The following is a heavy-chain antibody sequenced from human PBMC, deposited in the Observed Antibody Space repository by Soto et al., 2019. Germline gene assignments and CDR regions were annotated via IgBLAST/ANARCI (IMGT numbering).Heavy chain of an antibody. Sequence: QVQLVESGGGVVQPGRSLRLSCAASGFTFSSYGMHWVRQAPGKGLEWVAVISYDGSNKYYADSVKGRFTISRDNSKNTLYLQMNSLRAEDTAVYYCAKDVEWGTEYYYGMDVWGQGTTVTVSS. CDR3: AKDVEWGTEYYYGMDV. V-gene: IGHV3-30*18. J-gene: IGHJ6*02. CDR1: GFTFSSYG. D-gene: IGHD3-3*01. CDR2: ISYDGSNK.